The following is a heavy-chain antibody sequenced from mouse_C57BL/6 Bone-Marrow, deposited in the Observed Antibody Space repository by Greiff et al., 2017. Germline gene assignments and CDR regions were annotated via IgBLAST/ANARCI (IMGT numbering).Heavy chain of an antibody. CDR2: INPSSGYT. V-gene: IGHV1-7*01. CDR3: ARRVHPSFDV. J-gene: IGHJ1*03. D-gene: IGHD5-1*01. Sequence: QVQLKESGAELAKPGASVKLSCKASGYTFTSYWMHWVKQRPGQGLEWSGYINPSSGYTKYNQKFKDKATLTADKSSSTAYMQLSGLTYEDSAVYYGARRVHPSFDVWGTGTTVTVSS. CDR1: GYTFTSYW.